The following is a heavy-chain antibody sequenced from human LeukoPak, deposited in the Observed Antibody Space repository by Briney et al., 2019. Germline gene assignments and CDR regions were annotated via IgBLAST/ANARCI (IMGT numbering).Heavy chain of an antibody. CDR2: ISYDGSNK. Sequence: GGSLRLSCAASGFTFSSYGMHWVRQAPGKGLEWVAVISYDGSNKYYADSVKGRFTISRDNSKNTLYLQMNSLRAEDTAVYYCAKAAMVRGVIRTYFDYWGQGTLVTVSS. D-gene: IGHD3-10*01. CDR1: GFTFSSYG. J-gene: IGHJ4*02. CDR3: AKAAMVRGVIRTYFDY. V-gene: IGHV3-30*18.